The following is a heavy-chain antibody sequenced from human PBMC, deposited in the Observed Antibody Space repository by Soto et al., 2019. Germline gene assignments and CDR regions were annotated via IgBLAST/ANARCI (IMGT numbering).Heavy chain of an antibody. D-gene: IGHD2-21*01. CDR2: IYYSGST. V-gene: IGHV4-31*03. CDR3: AASCVGCGGFNYYGMDV. J-gene: IGHJ6*02. CDR1: GCSISSGGYY. Sequence: SETLSLTSTVSGCSISSGGYYLSWIRQPPGKGLEWIGYIYYSGSTYYNPSLKSRVTISVDTSKNQFSLKLSSVTAADTAVYYCAASCVGCGGFNYYGMDVWGQGTTVT.